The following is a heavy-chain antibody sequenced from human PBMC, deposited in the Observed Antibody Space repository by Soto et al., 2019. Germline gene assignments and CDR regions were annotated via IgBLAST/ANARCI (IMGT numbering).Heavy chain of an antibody. J-gene: IGHJ5*02. V-gene: IGHV1-69*13. Sequence: GAPMKVSCKTSGGGFGSCARSWVRQAHGQGLEWMGGIIPIFGTANYAQKFQGRVTITADESTSTAYMELSSLRSEDTAVYYCARDREYSSRGWFDPWGQGTLVTVSS. CDR3: ARDREYSSRGWFDP. CDR2: IIPIFGTA. D-gene: IGHD6-6*01. CDR1: GGGFGSCA.